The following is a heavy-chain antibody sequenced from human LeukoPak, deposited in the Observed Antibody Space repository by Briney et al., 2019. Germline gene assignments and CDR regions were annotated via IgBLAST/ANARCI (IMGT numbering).Heavy chain of an antibody. J-gene: IGHJ5*02. CDR2: INHSGST. Sequence: SETLSLTCTVSGGSISSYYWSWIRQPPGKGLKWIGEINHSGSTNYNPSLKSRVTISVDTSKNQFSLKLSSVTAADTAVYYCARVSGPNYCSSTSCYFGNWFDPWGQGTLVTVSS. V-gene: IGHV4-34*01. CDR1: GGSISSYY. D-gene: IGHD2-2*01. CDR3: ARVSGPNYCSSTSCYFGNWFDP.